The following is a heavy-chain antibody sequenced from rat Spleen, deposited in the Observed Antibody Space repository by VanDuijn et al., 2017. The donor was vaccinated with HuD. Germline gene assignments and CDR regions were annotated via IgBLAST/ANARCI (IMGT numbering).Heavy chain of an antibody. CDR1: GFTFSDYY. V-gene: IGHV5-29*01. Sequence: EVQLVESDGGLVQPGRSLKLSCAASGFTFSDYYMAWVRQVPTKGLEWVATINYDGSGTYYRDSVKGRFTISRDNANSTLYLQMDSLRSEDTATYYCVRSGFDYWGQGVMVTVSS. CDR2: INYDGSGT. J-gene: IGHJ2*01. CDR3: VRSGFDY.